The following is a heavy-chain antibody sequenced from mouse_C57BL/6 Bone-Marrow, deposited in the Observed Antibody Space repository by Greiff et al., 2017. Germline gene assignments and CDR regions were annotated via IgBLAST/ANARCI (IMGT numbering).Heavy chain of an antibody. CDR3: VRLGRD. CDR1: GFRFNTYA. Sequence: EVQGVESGGGLAQPTGSLKLSCAASGFRFNTYAMNSVRQAPGKGLEWVARIRSKSNNYATYYADSVKDRFTISRDDSESMLYLQMNNLKTEDTAMYYCVRLGRDWGQGTLVTVSA. J-gene: IGHJ3*01. V-gene: IGHV10-1*01. D-gene: IGHD4-1*01. CDR2: IRSKSNNYAT.